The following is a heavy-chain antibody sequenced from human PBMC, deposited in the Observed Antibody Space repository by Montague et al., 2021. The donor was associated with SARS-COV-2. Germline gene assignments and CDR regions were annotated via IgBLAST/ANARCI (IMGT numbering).Heavy chain of an antibody. CDR1: GGSISSGSYY. CDR3: ARDIAVAGLFDY. D-gene: IGHD6-19*01. CDR2: ISISGST. J-gene: IGHJ4*01. V-gene: IGHV4-61*02. Sequence: TLSLTCTVSGGSISSGSYYWSWIRQPAGKGLEWIGRISISGSTNYNPSLKSRVTISVDTSKNQFSLKLSSVTAADTAVYYCARDIAVAGLFDYWGQEPWSPSPQ.